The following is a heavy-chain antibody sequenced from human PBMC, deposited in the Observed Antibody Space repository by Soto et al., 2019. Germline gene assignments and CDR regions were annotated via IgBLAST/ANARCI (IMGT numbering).Heavy chain of an antibody. V-gene: IGHV3-30-3*01. J-gene: IGHJ1*01. CDR2: ISYDGSNK. CDR1: GFTFSSYA. CDR3: ARERRRYYDGSGYPSQVQH. D-gene: IGHD3-22*01. Sequence: QVQLVESGGGVVQPGRSLRLSCAASGFTFSSYAMHWVRQAPGKGLEWVAVISYDGSNKYYADSVKGRFTISRDNSKNPLYLQMSSLRAEDTAVYYCARERRRYYDGSGYPSQVQHGGQGTLVAV.